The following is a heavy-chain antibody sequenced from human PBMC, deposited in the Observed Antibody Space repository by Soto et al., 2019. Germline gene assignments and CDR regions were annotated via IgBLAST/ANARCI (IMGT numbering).Heavy chain of an antibody. CDR2: ISNDGNNN. J-gene: IGHJ4*02. CDR1: GFTFRSYA. Sequence: QVQPVESGGGVVQPGRSLRLSCVVSGFTFRSYAMHWVRQAPGKGLEWVAVISNDGNNNYHADSVKGRFTISRDNSKKTLYLHMDSLRAEDTALYYFSRFVGYGGSEYYFDNWGQGIQVIVST. D-gene: IGHD5-12*01. V-gene: IGHV3-30-3*02. CDR3: SRFVGYGGSEYYFDN.